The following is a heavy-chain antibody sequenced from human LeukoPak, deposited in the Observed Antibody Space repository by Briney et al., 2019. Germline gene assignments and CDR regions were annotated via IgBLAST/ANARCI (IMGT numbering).Heavy chain of an antibody. D-gene: IGHD3-22*01. Sequence: SETLSLTCAVYGGSFSGYYWSWIRQPPGKGLEWIGYIYYSGSTNYNPSLKSRVTISVDKSKNQFSLKLSSVTAADTAVYYCARVPYYDSSGYYYYYYMDVWGKGTTVTVSS. CDR2: IYYSGST. J-gene: IGHJ6*03. V-gene: IGHV4-59*12. CDR1: GGSFSGYY. CDR3: ARVPYYDSSGYYYYYYMDV.